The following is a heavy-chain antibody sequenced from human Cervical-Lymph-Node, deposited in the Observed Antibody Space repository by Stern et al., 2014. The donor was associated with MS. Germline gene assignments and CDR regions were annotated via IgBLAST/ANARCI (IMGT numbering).Heavy chain of an antibody. CDR3: ARDLSEIYYYYYGMDV. D-gene: IGHD5-24*01. CDR1: GYTFTGYY. Sequence: VQLVESEAEVKKPGASVKVSCRASGYTFTGYYMHWVRQAPGKGLEGMGQINPNSGDTNYAQRFQGRVTMTRDTSLSTAYMELSRLTSDDTAVYYCARDLSEIYYYYYGMDVWGQGTTVTVSS. V-gene: IGHV1-2*06. J-gene: IGHJ6*02. CDR2: INPNSGDT.